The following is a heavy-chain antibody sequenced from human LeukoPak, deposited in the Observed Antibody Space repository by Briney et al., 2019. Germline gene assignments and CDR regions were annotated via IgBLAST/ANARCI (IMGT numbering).Heavy chain of an antibody. CDR2: INPSGGST. CDR3: ARDLANDSSGYDYYYYYGMDV. J-gene: IGHJ6*02. D-gene: IGHD3-22*01. CDR1: GYTFTSYY. Sequence: ASVKVSCKASGYTFTSYYMHWVRQAPGQGLEWMGIINPSGGSTSYAQKSQGRVTMTRDTSTSTVYMELSSLRSEDTAVYYCARDLANDSSGYDYYYYYGMDVWGQGTTVTVSS. V-gene: IGHV1-46*01.